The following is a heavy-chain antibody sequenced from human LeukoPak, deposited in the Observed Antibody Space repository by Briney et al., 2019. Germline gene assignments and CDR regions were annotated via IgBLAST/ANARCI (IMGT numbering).Heavy chain of an antibody. V-gene: IGHV1-46*01. J-gene: IGHJ5*02. CDR1: GYTFTSYY. CDR2: INPSGGST. CDR3: ATDLMVRGVKNWFDP. D-gene: IGHD3-10*01. Sequence: ASVKVSCKASGYTFTSYYMHWVRQAPGQGLEWMGIINPSGGSTSYAQKFQGRVTMTEDTSTDTAYMELSSLRSEDTAVYYCATDLMVRGVKNWFDPWGQGTLVTVSS.